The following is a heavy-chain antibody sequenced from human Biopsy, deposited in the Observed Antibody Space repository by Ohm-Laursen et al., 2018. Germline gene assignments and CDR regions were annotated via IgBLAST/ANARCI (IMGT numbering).Heavy chain of an antibody. CDR2: FAPEDGKT. CDR1: GYTLTELS. CDR3: AAGFRTGWYWFDS. J-gene: IGHJ5*01. Sequence: ASVKVSCNVSGYTLTELSMHWVRQSPGKGLEWMGGFAPEDGKTFYAQNFQGRITMTEDASTDTAYMELSGLRSEDTAVYYCAAGFRTGWYWFDSWGQGTLVTVSS. V-gene: IGHV1-24*01. D-gene: IGHD6-19*01.